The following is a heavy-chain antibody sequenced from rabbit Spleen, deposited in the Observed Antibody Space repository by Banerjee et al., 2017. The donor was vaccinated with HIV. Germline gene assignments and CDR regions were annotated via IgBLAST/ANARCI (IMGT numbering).Heavy chain of an antibody. CDR2: ITTSSAGSATT. D-gene: IGHD6-1*01. Sequence: QSLEESGGDLVKPGASLTLTCTASGFDLSSSYWICWVRQAPGKGLEWIACITTSSAGSATTYYASWAKGRFTISKTSSTTVTPQTTRLTAADTATYFCARGADYAYGGYDLWGPGTLVTVS. CDR3: ARGADYAYGGYDL. CDR1: GFDLSSSYW. J-gene: IGHJ4*01. V-gene: IGHV1S40*01.